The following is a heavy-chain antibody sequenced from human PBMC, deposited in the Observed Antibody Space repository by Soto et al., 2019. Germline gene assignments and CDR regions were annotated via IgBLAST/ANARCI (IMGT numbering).Heavy chain of an antibody. CDR1: GFTFSSYA. Sequence: TGGSLRLSCAASGFTFSSYAMSWVRQAPGKGLEWVSAISGSGGSTYYADSVKGRFTISRDNSKNTLYLQMNSLRAEDTAVYYCANDIAAAGPPDYWGQGTLVTVSS. CDR2: ISGSGGST. V-gene: IGHV3-23*01. J-gene: IGHJ4*02. D-gene: IGHD6-13*01. CDR3: ANDIAAAGPPDY.